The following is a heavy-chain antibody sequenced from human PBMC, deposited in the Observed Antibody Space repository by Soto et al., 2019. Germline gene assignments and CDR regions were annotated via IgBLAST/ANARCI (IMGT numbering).Heavy chain of an antibody. Sequence: PSETLSLTCAVYGGSFSGYYWSWIRQPPGKGLEWIGEINHSGSTNYNPSLKSRVTISVDTSKNQFSLKLSSVTAADTAVYYCARRRIGYCSSTSCYAGVSSQIGVWSGYYHYYYYMDVWGKGTTVIVSS. CDR1: GGSFSGYY. D-gene: IGHD2-2*01. V-gene: IGHV4-34*01. CDR3: ARRRIGYCSSTSCYAGVSSQIGVWSGYYHYYYYMDV. J-gene: IGHJ6*03. CDR2: INHSGST.